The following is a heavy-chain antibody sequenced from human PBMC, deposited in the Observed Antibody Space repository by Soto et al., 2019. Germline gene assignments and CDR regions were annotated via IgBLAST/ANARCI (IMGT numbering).Heavy chain of an antibody. V-gene: IGHV3-23*01. Sequence: EVQLLESGGGLVQPGGSLRLSCAASGFTFSSYAMSWVRQAPGKGLEWVSAISGSGGSTYYADSVKGRFTISRDNSKNTLYLQMNRLRAEDTAVYYCARDPLGYCSSTSCYQGGLPYYHGMDVWGQGTTVTVSS. CDR1: GFTFSSYA. CDR3: ARDPLGYCSSTSCYQGGLPYYHGMDV. D-gene: IGHD2-2*01. CDR2: ISGSGGST. J-gene: IGHJ6*02.